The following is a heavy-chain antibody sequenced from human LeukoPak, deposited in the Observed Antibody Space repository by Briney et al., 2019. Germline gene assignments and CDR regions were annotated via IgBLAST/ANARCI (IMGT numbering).Heavy chain of an antibody. CDR3: ARTTVYGDYVDY. CDR1: GGSISSGGYY. CDR2: IYYSGST. D-gene: IGHD4-17*01. V-gene: IGHV4-31*03. Sequence: SETLSLTCTVSGGSISSGGYYWSWIRQHPGKGLEWIGYIYYSGSTYYNPSLKSRVTISVDTSKSQFSLKLSSVTAADTAVYYCARTTVYGDYVDYWGQGTLVTVSS. J-gene: IGHJ4*02.